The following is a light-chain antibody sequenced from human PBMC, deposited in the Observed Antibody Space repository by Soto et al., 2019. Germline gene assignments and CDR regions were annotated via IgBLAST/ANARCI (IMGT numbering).Light chain of an antibody. CDR3: QQYNTYWT. CDR1: RTISRW. Sequence: DIHMTQSPSTGSVCVEIIVTITFRASRTISRWLAWYQQKPGKAHKLLIFDASSLENGVPSRFSGSGSGKEFTLIITGLQTDDFATYYCQQYNTYWTFGQGTKVDIK. V-gene: IGKV1-5*01. CDR2: DAS. J-gene: IGKJ1*01.